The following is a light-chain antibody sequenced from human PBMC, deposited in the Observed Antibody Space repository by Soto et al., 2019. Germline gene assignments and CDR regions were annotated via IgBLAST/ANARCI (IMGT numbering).Light chain of an antibody. CDR1: KSVSSY. V-gene: IGKV3-11*01. CDR2: DAS. CDR3: QQRTKWPPWT. J-gene: IGKJ1*01. Sequence: EIVLTQSPATLSLSPGERATLSCRASKSVSSYLAWYQQKPGQAPRLLISDASNRATGIPDRFSGSGSGTDFSLTISSLEPEDFAVYFCQQRTKWPPWTFGQGTKVDIK.